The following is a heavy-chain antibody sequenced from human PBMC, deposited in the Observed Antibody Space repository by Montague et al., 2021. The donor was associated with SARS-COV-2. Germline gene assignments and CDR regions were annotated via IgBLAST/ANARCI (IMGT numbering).Heavy chain of an antibody. Sequence: PALVKPTQTLTLTCTFSGFSLSTSGMCVSWIRQPPGKALEWLALIDWDDDKYYSTSLKTRLTISKDTSKNQVVLTMTNMDPVDTATYYCARSYHDILTGYYMAFDYWGQGTLVTVSS. CDR3: ARSYHDILTGYYMAFDY. D-gene: IGHD3-9*01. V-gene: IGHV2-70*01. CDR1: GFSLSTSGMC. CDR2: IDWDDDK. J-gene: IGHJ4*02.